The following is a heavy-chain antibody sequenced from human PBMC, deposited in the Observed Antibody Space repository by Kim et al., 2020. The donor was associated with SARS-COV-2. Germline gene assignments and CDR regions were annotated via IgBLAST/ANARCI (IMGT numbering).Heavy chain of an antibody. Sequence: GGSLRLSCAASGFTFSSYSMNWVRQAPGKGLEWVSSISSSSSYIYYADSVKGRFTISRDNAKNSLYLQMNSLRAEDTAVYYCARAIHPEVTGRGGKYYYYGMDVWGQGTTVTVSS. D-gene: IGHD2-21*02. V-gene: IGHV3-21*01. CDR2: ISSSSSYI. CDR1: GFTFSSYS. CDR3: ARAIHPEVTGRGGKYYYYGMDV. J-gene: IGHJ6*02.